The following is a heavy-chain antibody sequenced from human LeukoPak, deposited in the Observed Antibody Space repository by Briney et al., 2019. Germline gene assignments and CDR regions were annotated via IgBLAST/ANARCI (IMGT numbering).Heavy chain of an antibody. D-gene: IGHD1-26*01. CDR2: INHSGST. V-gene: IGHV4-34*01. Sequence: SETLSLTCAVYGGSFSGYYWSWIRQPPGKGLEWIGEINHSGSTNYNPSLKSRVTISVDTSKNQFSLKLSSVTAADTAVYYCARDSGSYVIRNWGQGTLVTVSS. CDR1: GGSFSGYY. J-gene: IGHJ4*02. CDR3: ARDSGSYVIRN.